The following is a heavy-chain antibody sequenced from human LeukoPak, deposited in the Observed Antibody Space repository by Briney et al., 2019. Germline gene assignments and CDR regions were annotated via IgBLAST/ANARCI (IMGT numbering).Heavy chain of an antibody. Sequence: SETLSLTCAVYGGSFSGYYWSWIRQPPGKGLEWIGEINHSGSTNYNPSLKSRVTISVDTSKNQFSLKLSSVTAADTAVYYCARVGWPYSSSWYYGAFDIWGQGTMVTVSS. CDR3: ARVGWPYSSSWYYGAFDI. CDR2: INHSGST. CDR1: GGSFSGYY. V-gene: IGHV4-34*01. J-gene: IGHJ3*02. D-gene: IGHD6-13*01.